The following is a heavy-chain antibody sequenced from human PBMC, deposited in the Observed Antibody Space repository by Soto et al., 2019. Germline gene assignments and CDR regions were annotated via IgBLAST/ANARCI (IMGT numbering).Heavy chain of an antibody. Sequence: GASVKVSCKASGSTFTGYYMHWVRQAPGQGLEWMGWINPNSGGTNYAQKFQGWVTMTRDTSISTAYMELSRLRSDDTAVYYCARELVATTSHYYYGMDVWGQGTTVTVSS. CDR3: ARELVATTSHYYYGMDV. CDR2: INPNSGGT. J-gene: IGHJ6*02. CDR1: GSTFTGYY. V-gene: IGHV1-2*04. D-gene: IGHD5-12*01.